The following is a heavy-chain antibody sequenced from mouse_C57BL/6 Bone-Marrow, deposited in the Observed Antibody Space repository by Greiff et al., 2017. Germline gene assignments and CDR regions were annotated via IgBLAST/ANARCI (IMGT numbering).Heavy chain of an antibody. CDR2: IDPSDSYT. J-gene: IGHJ2*01. V-gene: IGHV1-50*01. CDR1: GYTFTSYW. D-gene: IGHD1-3*01. Sequence: QVQLQQPGAVLVKPGASVKLSCKASGYTFTSYWMQWVKQRPGQGLEWIGEIDPSDSYTNYNHKFKGKATLTVDPSSSTAYMQLSSLTSEDSAVYYGARESRSFFDYWGQGTTRTVSS. CDR3: ARESRSFFDY.